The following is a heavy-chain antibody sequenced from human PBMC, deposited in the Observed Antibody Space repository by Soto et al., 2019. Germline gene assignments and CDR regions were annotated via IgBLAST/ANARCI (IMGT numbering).Heavy chain of an antibody. CDR1: GGSISSYY. Sequence: SETLSLTCTVSGGSISSYYWSWIRQPPGKGLEWIGYIYYSGRTNYNPSLKSRVTISVDTSKNQFSLKLSSVTAADTAVYYCARGIAVAGTPQLWFDPWRQGTLVTVSS. CDR3: ARGIAVAGTPQLWFDP. J-gene: IGHJ5*02. V-gene: IGHV4-59*01. CDR2: IYYSGRT. D-gene: IGHD6-19*01.